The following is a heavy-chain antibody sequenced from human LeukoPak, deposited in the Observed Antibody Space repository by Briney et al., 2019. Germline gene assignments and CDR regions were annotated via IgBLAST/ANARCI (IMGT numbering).Heavy chain of an antibody. Sequence: GGSLRLSCAASGFTVSSNYMSWVRQAPGKGLEWVSGISWNSGSIGYADSVKGRFTISRDNAKNSLYLQMNSLRAEDTALYYCAINFGHYGSGPFDYWGQGTLVTVSS. CDR1: GFTVSSNY. J-gene: IGHJ4*02. D-gene: IGHD3-10*01. CDR3: AINFGHYGSGPFDY. V-gene: IGHV3-9*01. CDR2: ISWNSGSI.